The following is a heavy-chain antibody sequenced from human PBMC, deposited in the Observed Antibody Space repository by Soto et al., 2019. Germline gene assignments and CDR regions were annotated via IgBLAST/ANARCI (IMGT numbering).Heavy chain of an antibody. CDR1: GGSISSYS. Sequence: SETLSLTCTVSGGSISSYSWSWIRQPPGKGLEWIGYIYYSGSTNYNPSLKSRVTISVDTSKNQFSLKLSSVTAADTAVYYCARHGNFYCLLSAWFDPWGQGTLVTVSS. CDR3: ARHGNFYCLLSAWFDP. J-gene: IGHJ5*02. V-gene: IGHV4-59*08. CDR2: IYYSGST. D-gene: IGHD3-9*01.